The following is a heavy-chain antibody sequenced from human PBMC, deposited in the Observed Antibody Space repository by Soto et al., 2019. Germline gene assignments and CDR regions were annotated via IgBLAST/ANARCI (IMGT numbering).Heavy chain of an antibody. Sequence: AASVKVSCKASGYTFTSYAMHWVRQAPGQRLEWMGWINAGNGNTKYSQKFQGRVTITRDTSASTAYMELSSLRSEDTAVYYCARAPVRYCSGGSCYSIRPWFDPWGQGTLVPVSS. D-gene: IGHD2-15*01. CDR3: ARAPVRYCSGGSCYSIRPWFDP. J-gene: IGHJ5*02. CDR2: INAGNGNT. CDR1: GYTFTSYA. V-gene: IGHV1-3*01.